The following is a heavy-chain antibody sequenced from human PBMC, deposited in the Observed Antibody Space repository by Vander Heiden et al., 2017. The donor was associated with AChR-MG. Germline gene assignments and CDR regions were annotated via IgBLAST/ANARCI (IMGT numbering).Heavy chain of an antibody. Sequence: EVQLVQSGAEVKKPGESLKISCKGSGYSFTSYWIGGVRQMPGKGLEWMGIIYPGDSDNRYSPSFKGQVTIAADKSISTAYLQWSRLKASDTAMYYCARTADMITVVGGTIGGGMDVWGQGTTVTVSS. D-gene: IGHD3-16*01. J-gene: IGHJ6*02. CDR1: GYSFTSYW. V-gene: IGHV5-51*01. CDR3: ARTADMITVVGGTIGGGMDV. CDR2: IYPGDSDN.